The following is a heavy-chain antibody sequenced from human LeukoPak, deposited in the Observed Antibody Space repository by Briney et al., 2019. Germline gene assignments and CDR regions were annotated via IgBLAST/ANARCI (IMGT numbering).Heavy chain of an antibody. CDR1: GGSFSGYY. V-gene: IGHV4-34*01. CDR2: INHSGST. D-gene: IGHD3-10*01. CDR3: ARSYYGSGSYYSFDY. Sequence: SETLSLTCAVYGGSFSGYYWSWIRQPPGKGLEWIGEINHSGSTNYNPSLKSRVTISIDTSKNQFSLKLSSVTAADTAVYYCARSYYGSGSYYSFDYWGQGTLVTVSS. J-gene: IGHJ4*02.